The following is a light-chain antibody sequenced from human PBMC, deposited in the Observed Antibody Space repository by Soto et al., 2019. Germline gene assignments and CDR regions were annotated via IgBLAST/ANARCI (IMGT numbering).Light chain of an antibody. V-gene: IGKV1-39*01. CDR2: DAS. J-gene: IGKJ1*01. CDR3: QQSYNTPLT. CDR1: QTIGTY. Sequence: IEVTQSPSSLAASLGDRVTITCRASQTIGTYVNWYRQKSGAAHEXLIYDASTLQSGVPSRFRGGASGTDGTITISSLQLDDFETYDCQQSYNTPLTFGQGTKVDIK.